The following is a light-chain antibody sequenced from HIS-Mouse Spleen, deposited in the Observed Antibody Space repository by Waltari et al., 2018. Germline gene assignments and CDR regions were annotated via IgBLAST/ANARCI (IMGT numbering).Light chain of an antibody. Sequence: DIQMTQSPSSLSASVGDRVTITCRASQSISSDLNWYQQKPGKAPKPLIYAASSLQSGVPSRFSGSGSGTDFTLTISSLQPEDFATYYCQQSYSTPITFGQGTRLEIK. CDR3: QQSYSTPIT. CDR2: AAS. J-gene: IGKJ5*01. CDR1: QSISSD. V-gene: IGKV1-39*01.